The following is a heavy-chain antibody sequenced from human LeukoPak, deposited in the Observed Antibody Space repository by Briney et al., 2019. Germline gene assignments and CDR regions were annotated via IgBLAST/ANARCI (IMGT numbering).Heavy chain of an antibody. CDR2: INSDGSST. V-gene: IGHV3-74*01. J-gene: IGHJ4*02. Sequence: PGGSLRLSCAASGFTFSSYWMHWVRQAPGKGLVWISRINSDGSSTSYADSVKGRFTISRDNAKNTLYLQMNSLRAEDTAVYYCARTSSGWLEGDYWGQGTLVTVSS. CDR3: ARTSSGWLEGDY. CDR1: GFTFSSYW. D-gene: IGHD6-19*01.